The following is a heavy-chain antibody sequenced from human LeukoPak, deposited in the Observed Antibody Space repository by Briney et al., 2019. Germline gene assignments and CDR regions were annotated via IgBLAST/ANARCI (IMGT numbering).Heavy chain of an antibody. Sequence: GGSLRLSCAASGFTFSSYGMHWVRQAPGKGLEWVAVISYDGSNKYYADSVKGRFTISRDNSKNTLYLQMNSLKTEDTAVYFCARVIAVAGFDFWGQGALVTVSS. CDR3: ARVIAVAGFDF. CDR1: GFTFSSYG. CDR2: ISYDGSNK. D-gene: IGHD6-19*01. J-gene: IGHJ4*02. V-gene: IGHV3-30*03.